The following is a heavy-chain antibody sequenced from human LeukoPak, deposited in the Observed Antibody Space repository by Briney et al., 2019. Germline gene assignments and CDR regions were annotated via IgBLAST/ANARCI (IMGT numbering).Heavy chain of an antibody. CDR1: GYTFTGYY. J-gene: IGHJ3*02. Sequence: ASVKVSCKASGYTFTGYYMHWVRQAPGQGLEWMGWINPNSGGTNYAQKFQGRVTMTRDTSISTAYMELSRLRSDDTAVYYCARDLAPRHHDAFDIWGQGTMVTVSS. V-gene: IGHV1-2*02. CDR3: ARDLAPRHHDAFDI. CDR2: INPNSGGT.